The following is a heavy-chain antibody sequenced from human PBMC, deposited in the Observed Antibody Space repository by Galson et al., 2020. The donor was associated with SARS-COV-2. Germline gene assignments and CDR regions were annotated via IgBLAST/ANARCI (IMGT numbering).Heavy chain of an antibody. CDR2: IYYSGST. J-gene: IGHJ3*02. CDR1: GGSVSSGSYY. Sequence: SETLSLTCTVSGGSVSSGSYYWRWIRQPPGKGLEWTGYIYYSGSTNYNPSLKSRVTISVDTSKNQFSLKLSSVTAADTAVYYCARSLPAAHDAFDIWGQGTMVTVSS. CDR3: ARSLPAAHDAFDI. V-gene: IGHV4-61*01. D-gene: IGHD6-13*01.